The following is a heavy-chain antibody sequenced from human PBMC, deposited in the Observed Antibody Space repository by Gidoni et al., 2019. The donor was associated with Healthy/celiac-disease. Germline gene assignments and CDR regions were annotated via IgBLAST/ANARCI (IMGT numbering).Heavy chain of an antibody. Sequence: QVQLQESGPGLVKPSETLSLTCTVSGGSISSYYWSWIRQPPGKGLEWIGYIYYSGSTNYNPSLKSRVTISVDTSKNQFSLKLSSVTAADTAVYYCARHSYIAVAGKEGFDYWGQGTLVTVSS. CDR3: ARHSYIAVAGKEGFDY. D-gene: IGHD6-19*01. J-gene: IGHJ4*02. CDR1: GGSISSYY. V-gene: IGHV4-59*08. CDR2: IYYSGST.